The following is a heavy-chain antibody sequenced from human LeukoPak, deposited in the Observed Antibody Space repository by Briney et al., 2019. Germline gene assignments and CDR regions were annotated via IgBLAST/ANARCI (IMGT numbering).Heavy chain of an antibody. D-gene: IGHD3-22*01. CDR2: IWDDGSNK. V-gene: IGHV3-33*01. J-gene: IGHJ4*02. CDR1: GFTFSRFG. Sequence: GRSLRLSCAASGFTFSRFGMHWVRQAPGKGLEWVAVIWDDGSNKYYADSVKGRFTISRDNSKNTLYLEINSLRAEDTAVYYCARDYYYDSSGYWDHSFDYWGQGTLVSVSS. CDR3: ARDYYYDSSGYWDHSFDY.